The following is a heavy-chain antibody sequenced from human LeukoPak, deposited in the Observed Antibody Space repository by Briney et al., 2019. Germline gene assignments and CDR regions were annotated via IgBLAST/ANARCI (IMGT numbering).Heavy chain of an antibody. J-gene: IGHJ4*02. CDR2: ISYDGSNK. CDR3: FTEWLECSGGSCLDY. D-gene: IGHD2-15*01. CDR1: GFTFSSYG. Sequence: GGSLRLSCAASGFTFSSYGMHWVRQAPGKGLEWVAVISYDGSNKYYADSVKGRFTISRDNSKNTLYLQMNSLRAEDTAVYYCFTEWLECSGGSCLDYWGQGTLVTVSS. V-gene: IGHV3-30*03.